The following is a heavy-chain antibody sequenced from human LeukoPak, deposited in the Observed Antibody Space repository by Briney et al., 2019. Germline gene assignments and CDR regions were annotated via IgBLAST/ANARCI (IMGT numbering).Heavy chain of an antibody. CDR2: IYYTGST. V-gene: IGHV4-61*05. J-gene: IGHJ4*02. D-gene: IGHD6-13*01. Sequence: PSETLSLTCTVSGGSISSSSYYWGWIRQPPGKGLEWIGYIYYTGSTNYNPSLKSRVTISVDTSKNQFSLKLSSVTAADTAVYYCARGPPGAAAGTMFLLDYWGQGTLVTVSS. CDR3: ARGPPGAAAGTMFLLDY. CDR1: GGSISSSSYY.